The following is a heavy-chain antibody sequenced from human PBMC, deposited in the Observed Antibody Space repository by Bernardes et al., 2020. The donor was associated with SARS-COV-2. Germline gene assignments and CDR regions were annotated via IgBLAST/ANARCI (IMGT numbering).Heavy chain of an antibody. D-gene: IGHD3-16*02. CDR2: MNPNSGNT. V-gene: IGHV1-8*01. Sequence: ASVKVSCKASGYTFTSYDINWVRQATGQGLEWMGWMNPNSGNTGYAQKFQGRVTMTRNTSISTAYMELSSLRSEDTAVYYCARCRAGSASLLLRRLYHYGMDVWGQGTTVTVSS. J-gene: IGHJ6*02. CDR1: GYTFTSYD. CDR3: ARCRAGSASLLLRRLYHYGMDV.